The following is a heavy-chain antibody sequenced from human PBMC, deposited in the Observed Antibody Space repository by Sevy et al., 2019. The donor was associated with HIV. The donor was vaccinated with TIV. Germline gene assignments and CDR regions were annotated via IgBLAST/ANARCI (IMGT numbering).Heavy chain of an antibody. D-gene: IGHD6-13*01. CDR2: IYYSGST. CDR1: GGSISSSSYY. V-gene: IGHV4-39*01. J-gene: IGHJ4*02. CDR3: ARLLPGYELVSSVFDY. Sequence: SETLSLTCTVSGGSISSSSYYWGWIRQPPGKGLEWIGSIYYSGSTYYNPSLKSRVTISVDTSKNQFSLKLSSVTAADTAVYYCARLLPGYELVSSVFDYWGLGTLVTVSS.